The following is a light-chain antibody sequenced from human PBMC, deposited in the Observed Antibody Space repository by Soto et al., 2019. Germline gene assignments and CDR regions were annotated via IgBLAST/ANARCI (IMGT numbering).Light chain of an antibody. J-gene: IGKJ1*01. CDR2: GAS. CDR1: QSVSNSY. Sequence: EIVLTQSPGTLSLSPGERATLSCRASQSVSNSYLPWYQQKLGQAPRLLIYGASTRAPGIPDRFSGSGSGTDFTLTISRLEPEDFALYYCQQYGSSTRTFGQGTKVEIK. V-gene: IGKV3-20*01. CDR3: QQYGSSTRT.